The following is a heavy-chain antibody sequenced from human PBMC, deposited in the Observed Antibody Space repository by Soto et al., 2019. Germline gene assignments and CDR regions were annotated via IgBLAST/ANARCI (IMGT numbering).Heavy chain of an antibody. Sequence: SETLSLTCTVSGGSISSYYWSWIRQPPGQGLEWIGYIYYSGSTNYNPSLKSRVTISVDTSKNQFSLKLSSVTAADTAVYYCARDRRYCSGGSCHYGMDVWGQGTTVTVSS. CDR1: GGSISSYY. CDR2: IYYSGST. J-gene: IGHJ6*02. D-gene: IGHD2-15*01. CDR3: ARDRRYCSGGSCHYGMDV. V-gene: IGHV4-59*01.